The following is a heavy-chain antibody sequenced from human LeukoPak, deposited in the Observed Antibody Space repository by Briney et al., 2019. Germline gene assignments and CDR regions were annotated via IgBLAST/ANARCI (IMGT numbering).Heavy chain of an antibody. V-gene: IGHV3-30*02. CDR3: AKEGSGWYYLDY. CDR1: GFSFASYD. J-gene: IGHJ4*02. D-gene: IGHD6-19*01. Sequence: GGSLRLSCAASGFSFASYDIHWVRQAPGKGLEWVTFIESDGSKEYYADSVKGRFTISRDNSKNTVYVQMKSLRPEDSAVYYCAKEGSGWYYLDYWGQGTVVTVSS. CDR2: IESDGSKE.